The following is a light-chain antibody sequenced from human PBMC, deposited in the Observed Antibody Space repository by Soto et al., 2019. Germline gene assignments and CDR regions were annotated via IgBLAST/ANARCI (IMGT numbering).Light chain of an antibody. CDR1: QSISSW. Sequence: DIQMTQFPSTLSASVGDRVTITCRASQSISSWLAWYQQKPGKATKLLIYKASSLESGVPSRFSGSGSGTEFTLTCSSLQPDDFATYYCQQYNRYSSFGQGTKLEIK. CDR2: KAS. CDR3: QQYNRYSS. J-gene: IGKJ2*01. V-gene: IGKV1-5*03.